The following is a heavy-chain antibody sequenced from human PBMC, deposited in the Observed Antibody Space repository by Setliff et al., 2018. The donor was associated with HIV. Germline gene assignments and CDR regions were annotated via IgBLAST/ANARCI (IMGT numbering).Heavy chain of an antibody. Sequence: GGSLRLSCAASGFTFSSYWMHWVRQAPGKGLVWVSAISGSGGSTYYADSVKGRFTISRDNSKNTLYLQMNSLRAEDTAVYYCAKAYYYDSSGYSRYYYYYGMDVWGQGTRSPSP. CDR1: GFTFSSYW. CDR2: ISGSGGST. V-gene: IGHV3-23*01. CDR3: AKAYYYDSSGYSRYYYYYGMDV. J-gene: IGHJ6*02. D-gene: IGHD3-22*01.